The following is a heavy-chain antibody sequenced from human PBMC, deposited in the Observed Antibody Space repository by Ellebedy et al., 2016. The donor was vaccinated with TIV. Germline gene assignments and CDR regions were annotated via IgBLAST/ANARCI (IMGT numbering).Heavy chain of an antibody. J-gene: IGHJ4*02. CDR1: GFTFSSYW. Sequence: PGGSLRLSCAASGFTFSSYWMSWVRQVRQAPGKGLEWVANINQHGSDINYVDSVRGRYSISRDNAKNSLYLQMNSLRAEDTAMYYCARGLFSTPGLDVYWGQGILVTVSS. CDR2: INQHGSDI. D-gene: IGHD1-1*01. V-gene: IGHV3-7*03. CDR3: ARGLFSTPGLDVY.